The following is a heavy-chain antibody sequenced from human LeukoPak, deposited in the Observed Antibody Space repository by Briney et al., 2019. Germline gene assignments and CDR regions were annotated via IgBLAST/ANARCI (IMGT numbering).Heavy chain of an antibody. CDR2: ISSSSSTI. D-gene: IGHD6-13*01. CDR3: ARVKPGYSSSWPFDY. Sequence: GGSLRLSCAASGFTVSSNYMSWVRQAPGKGLEWVSYISSSSSTIYYADSVKGRFTISRDNAKNSLYLQMNSLRDEDTAVYYCARVKPGYSSSWPFDYWGQGTLVTVSS. J-gene: IGHJ4*02. CDR1: GFTVSSNY. V-gene: IGHV3-48*02.